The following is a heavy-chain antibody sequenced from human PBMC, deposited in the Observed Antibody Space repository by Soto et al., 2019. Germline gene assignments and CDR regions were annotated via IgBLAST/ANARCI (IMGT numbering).Heavy chain of an antibody. CDR1: GYTLTELS. J-gene: IGHJ5*02. CDR3: ARALPGGYYYDSSGYYPT. Sequence: ASVKVSCKVSGYTLTELSMHWVRQAPGKGLEWMGGFDPEDGETIYAQKFQGRVTMTADTSTSTAYMELRSLRSDDTAVYYCARALPGGYYYDSSGYYPTWGQGTLVTVSS. CDR2: FDPEDGET. V-gene: IGHV1-24*01. D-gene: IGHD3-22*01.